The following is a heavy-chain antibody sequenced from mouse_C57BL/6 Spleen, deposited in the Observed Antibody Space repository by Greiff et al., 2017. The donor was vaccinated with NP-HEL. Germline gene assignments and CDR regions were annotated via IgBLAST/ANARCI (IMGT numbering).Heavy chain of an antibody. Sequence: VQLQQSGAELARPGASVKLSCKASGYTFTSYGISWVKQRTGQGLEWIGEIYPRSGNTYYNEKFKGKATLTADKSSSTAYMELRSLTSEASAVYFCARSLYYYYGSSYWYFDVWGTGTTVTVSS. CDR2: IYPRSGNT. J-gene: IGHJ1*03. D-gene: IGHD1-1*01. CDR1: GYTFTSYG. V-gene: IGHV1-81*01. CDR3: ARSLYYYYGSSYWYFDV.